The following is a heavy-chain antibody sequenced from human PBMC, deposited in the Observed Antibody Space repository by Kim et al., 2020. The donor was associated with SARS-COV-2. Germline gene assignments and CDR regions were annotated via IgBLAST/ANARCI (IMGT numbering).Heavy chain of an antibody. D-gene: IGHD2-2*01. Sequence: GGSLRLSCAASGFTFSSYAMSWVRQAPGKGLEWVSAISGSGGSTNYADSVKGRFTISRDNSKNTLYLRMNSLTAEDTAVYYCAKDRDIVVVPDDYFDYWGQGTLVTVSS. CDR1: GFTFSSYA. CDR2: ISGSGGST. J-gene: IGHJ4*02. V-gene: IGHV3-23*01. CDR3: AKDRDIVVVPDDYFDY.